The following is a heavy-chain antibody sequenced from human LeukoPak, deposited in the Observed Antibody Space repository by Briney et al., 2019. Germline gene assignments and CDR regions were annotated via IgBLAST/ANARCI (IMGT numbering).Heavy chain of an antibody. J-gene: IGHJ5*02. V-gene: IGHV3-74*01. Sequence: GGSLRLSCAASGFTFSSYWMHWVRQAPGKGLVWVSRINSDGSSTSYADSVKGRFTISRDNAKNTLYLQMNSLRAEDTAVYYCARGARYNWNYGLDNWFDPWGQGTLVTVSS. D-gene: IGHD1-7*01. CDR3: ARGARYNWNYGLDNWFDP. CDR2: INSDGSST. CDR1: GFTFSSYW.